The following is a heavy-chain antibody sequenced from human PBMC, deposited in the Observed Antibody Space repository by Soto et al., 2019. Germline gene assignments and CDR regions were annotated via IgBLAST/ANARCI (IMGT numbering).Heavy chain of an antibody. CDR1: GYSFTIYW. D-gene: IGHD1-7*01. V-gene: IGHV5-10-1*01. CDR3: ARQVTGTTSYADY. J-gene: IGHJ4*02. CDR2: IDPSDSYT. Sequence: SLRSSFKGSGYSFTIYWISWVIQMPGKGLEWMGRIDPSDSYTNYIPAFQGHVTISADKSISTAYLQWSSLKASETAMYYCARQVTGTTSYADYWGQGTLVTVSS.